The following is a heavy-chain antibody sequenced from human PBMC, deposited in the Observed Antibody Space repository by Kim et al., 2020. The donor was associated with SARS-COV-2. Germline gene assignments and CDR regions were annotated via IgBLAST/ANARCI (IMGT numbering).Heavy chain of an antibody. CDR3: AKDIGLLWFGELLLSPYYYGMDV. Sequence: GGSLRLSCAASGFTFDDYAMHWVRQAPGKGLEWVSLISGDSGSTHYADSVKGRFTISRDNSKNSLYLQMNSLRTEDTALYYCAKDIGLLWFGELLLSPYYYGMDVWGQGTTVTVSS. D-gene: IGHD3-10*01. CDR2: ISGDSGST. J-gene: IGHJ6*02. V-gene: IGHV3-43*02. CDR1: GFTFDDYA.